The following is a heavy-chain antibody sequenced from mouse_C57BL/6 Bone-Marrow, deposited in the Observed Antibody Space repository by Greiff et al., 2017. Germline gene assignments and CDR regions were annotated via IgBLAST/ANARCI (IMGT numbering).Heavy chain of an antibody. J-gene: IGHJ2*01. D-gene: IGHD2-5*01. Sequence: EVQLVESGGGLVKPGGSLKLSCAASGFTFSDYGMHWVRQAPVQGLEWVAYISSGSSTIYYADTVKGRFTISRDNAKNTLFLQMTSLRSEDTAMYYCAIFYSNLFDYWGQGTTLTVSS. CDR3: AIFYSNLFDY. V-gene: IGHV5-17*01. CDR1: GFTFSDYG. CDR2: ISSGSSTI.